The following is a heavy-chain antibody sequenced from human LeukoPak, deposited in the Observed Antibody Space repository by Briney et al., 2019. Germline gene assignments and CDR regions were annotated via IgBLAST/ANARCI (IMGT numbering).Heavy chain of an antibody. V-gene: IGHV3-11*06. J-gene: IGHJ5*02. CDR3: ASTIFGVVIDRFDP. CDR1: GFTFSDYY. CDR2: ISSSSSYT. Sequence: PGGSLRLSCAASGFTFSDYYMSRIRQAPGKGLEWVSYISSSSSYTNYADPVKGRFTISRDNAKNSLYLQMNSLRAEDTAVYYCASTIFGVVIDRFDPWGQGTLVTVSS. D-gene: IGHD3-3*01.